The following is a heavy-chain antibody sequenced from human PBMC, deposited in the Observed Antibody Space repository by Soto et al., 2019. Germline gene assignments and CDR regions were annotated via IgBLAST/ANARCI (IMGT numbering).Heavy chain of an antibody. CDR2: IYYSGST. D-gene: IGHD3-10*01. V-gene: IGHV4-59*01. CDR3: ARAPHYGSRFYYYGMDV. CDR1: GGSISSYY. Sequence: SEPLSLTCTVSGGSISSYYWSWIRQPPGKGLEWIGYIYYSGSTNYNPSLKSRVTISVDTSKNQFSLKLSSVTAADTAVYYCARAPHYGSRFYYYGMDVWVQGTTVSV. J-gene: IGHJ6*02.